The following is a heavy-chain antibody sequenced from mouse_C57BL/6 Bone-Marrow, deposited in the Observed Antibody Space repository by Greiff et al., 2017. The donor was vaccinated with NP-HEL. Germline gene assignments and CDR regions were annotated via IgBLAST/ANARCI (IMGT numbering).Heavy chain of an antibody. CDR2: IDPSDSYT. CDR3: ARRWYFDY. V-gene: IGHV1-69*01. J-gene: IGHJ2*01. Sequence: QVQLQQPGAELVMPGASVKLSCKASGYTFTSYWMHWVKQSPGQGLEWIGEIDPSDSYTNYNQKFKGKSTLTVDKSSSTAYMQLSSLTSEDSAVYYCARRWYFDYWGQGTTLTVSS. CDR1: GYTFTSYW. D-gene: IGHD1-1*02.